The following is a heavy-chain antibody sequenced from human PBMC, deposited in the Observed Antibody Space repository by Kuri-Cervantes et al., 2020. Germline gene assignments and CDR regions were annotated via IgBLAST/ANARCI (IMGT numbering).Heavy chain of an antibody. CDR1: GFTFSSYA. Sequence: GESLKISCAASGFTFSSYAMSWVRQAPGKGLEWVSAISSSGSTIYYVDSVKGRFTISRDNAKNSLYLQMNSLRAEDTAVYYCARGAFYDTSGYYPSYFDYWGQGTLVTVSS. CDR2: ISSSGSTI. D-gene: IGHD3-22*01. V-gene: IGHV3-48*04. J-gene: IGHJ4*02. CDR3: ARGAFYDTSGYYPSYFDY.